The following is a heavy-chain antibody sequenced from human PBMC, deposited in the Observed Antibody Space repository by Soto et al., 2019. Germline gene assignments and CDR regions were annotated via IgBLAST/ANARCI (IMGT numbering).Heavy chain of an antibody. CDR2: IYPGDSDT. CDR3: ARHSGVAEDGTD. CDR1: GYSFTTNW. D-gene: IGHD6-13*01. Sequence: GESLKISCKGSGYSFTTNWIGWVRQMPGKGLEWMGVIYPGDSDTRYSPSFQGQVAISADKSINTAYPQWSSLKASGTAMYYCARHSGVAEDGTDWGQGTLVTVSS. V-gene: IGHV5-51*01. J-gene: IGHJ1*01.